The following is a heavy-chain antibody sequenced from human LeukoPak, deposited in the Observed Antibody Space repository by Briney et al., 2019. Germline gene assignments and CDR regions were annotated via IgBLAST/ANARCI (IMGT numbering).Heavy chain of an antibody. V-gene: IGHV4-59*11. J-gene: IGHJ5*02. CDR3: ASKYSGFDP. D-gene: IGHD4-11*01. Sequence: PSETLSLTCTVSDGSISGHSWNWIRHPAGKGLEWIGEIYHSGSTNYNPSLKSRVTISVDKSKNQFSLKLSSVTAADTAVYYCASKYSGFDPWGQGTLVTVSS. CDR1: DGSISGHS. CDR2: IYHSGST.